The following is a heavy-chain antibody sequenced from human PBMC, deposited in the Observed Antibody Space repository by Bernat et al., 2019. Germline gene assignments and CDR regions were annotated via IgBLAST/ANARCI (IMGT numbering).Heavy chain of an antibody. CDR2: IKSKTDGGTT. V-gene: IGHV3-15*07. CDR1: GFTFSNAW. D-gene: IGHD6-19*01. CDR3: TTDPGSIAVAGTEGPVL. J-gene: IGHJ4*02. Sequence: EVQLVESGGGLVKPGGSLRLSCAASGFTFSNAWMNWVRQAPGKGLEWVGRIKSKTDGGTTDYAAPVKGRFTISRDDSKNTLYLQMNSLKTEDTAVYYCTTDPGSIAVAGTEGPVLWGQGTLVTVSS.